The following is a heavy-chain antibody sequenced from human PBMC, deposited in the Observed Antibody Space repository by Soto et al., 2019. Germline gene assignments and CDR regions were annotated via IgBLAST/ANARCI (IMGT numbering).Heavy chain of an antibody. CDR2: ISWNSGSI. D-gene: IGHD3-9*01. Sequence: EVQLVESGGGLVQPGRSLRLSCAASGFTFDDYAMHWVRQAPGKGLEWVSGISWNSGSIGYADSVKGRFTISRANAKNSLYLQMNSLRAEDTALYYCAAVYYDILTGYFFDYWGQGTLVTVSS. CDR3: AAVYYDILTGYFFDY. V-gene: IGHV3-9*01. J-gene: IGHJ4*02. CDR1: GFTFDDYA.